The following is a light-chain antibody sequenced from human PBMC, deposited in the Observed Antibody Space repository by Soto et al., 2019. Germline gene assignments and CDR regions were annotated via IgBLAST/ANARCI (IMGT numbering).Light chain of an antibody. CDR2: EVS. Sequence: QSALTQPASVSGSPGQSITISCTGTSSDVGGYDYVSWYQQYPDKAPKLMIFEVSNRPSGVSNRFSGSKSGNTASLTISGLQAEDEADYYCCSYAGSSTPYVFGTGTKLTVL. J-gene: IGLJ1*01. CDR3: CSYAGSSTPYV. V-gene: IGLV2-14*01. CDR1: SSDVGGYDY.